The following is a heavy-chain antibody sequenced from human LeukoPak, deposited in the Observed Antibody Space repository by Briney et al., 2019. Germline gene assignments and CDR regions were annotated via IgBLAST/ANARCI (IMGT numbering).Heavy chain of an antibody. V-gene: IGHV1-18*01. CDR1: GGTFSSYA. J-gene: IGHJ6*02. D-gene: IGHD4-17*01. CDR2: ISAYNGNT. CDR3: ARGGVTSYYYYGMDV. Sequence: ASVKVSCKASGGTFSSYAISWVRQAPGQGLEWMGWISAYNGNTNYAQKLQGRVTMTTGTSTSTAYMELRSLRSDDTAVYYCARGGVTSYYYYGMDVWGQGTTVTVSS.